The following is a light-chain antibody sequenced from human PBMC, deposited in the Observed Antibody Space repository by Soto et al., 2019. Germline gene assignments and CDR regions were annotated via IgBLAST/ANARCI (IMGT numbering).Light chain of an antibody. CDR1: QSINTW. V-gene: IGKV1-5*03. CDR3: QQYQTYTQ. Sequence: DIQMTQSPSTLSASVGDRVTITCRASQSINTWLAWYQLKPGRAPKLLIYKASTLESGVSSRFSGSGSGTEFTLTISSLLPDEFATYYCQQYQTYTQFGQGTKVDIK. J-gene: IGKJ1*01. CDR2: KAS.